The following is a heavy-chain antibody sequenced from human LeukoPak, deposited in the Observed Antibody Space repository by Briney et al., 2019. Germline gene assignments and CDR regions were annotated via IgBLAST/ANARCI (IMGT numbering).Heavy chain of an antibody. V-gene: IGHV4-39*07. CDR2: IYYSGST. CDR3: ARVTRTIFGVATYYYYYYMDV. Sequence: SETLSLTCTVSGGSISSSSYYWGWIRQPPGKGLEWIGSIYYSGSTYYNPSLKSRVTISVDRSKNQFSLKLSSVTAADTAVYYCARVTRTIFGVATYYYYYYMDVWGKGTTVTVSS. CDR1: GGSISSSSYY. D-gene: IGHD3-3*01. J-gene: IGHJ6*03.